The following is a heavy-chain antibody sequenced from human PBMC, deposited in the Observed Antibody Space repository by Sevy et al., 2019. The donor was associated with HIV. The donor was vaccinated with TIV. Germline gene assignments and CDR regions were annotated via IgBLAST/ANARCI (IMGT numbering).Heavy chain of an antibody. CDR3: ANRFIVGATFERY. J-gene: IGHJ4*02. Sequence: LSLTCAASGFTFSSYAMSWVRQAPGKGLEWVSAISGSGGSTYYADSVKGRFTISRDNSKNTLYLQMNSLRAEDTAVYYCANRFIVGATFERYWGQGTLVTVSS. CDR2: ISGSGGST. CDR1: GFTFSSYA. D-gene: IGHD1-26*01. V-gene: IGHV3-23*01.